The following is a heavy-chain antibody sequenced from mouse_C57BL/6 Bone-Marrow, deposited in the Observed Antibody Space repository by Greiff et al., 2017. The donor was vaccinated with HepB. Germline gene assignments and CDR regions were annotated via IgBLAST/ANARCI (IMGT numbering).Heavy chain of an antibody. D-gene: IGHD1-1*01. CDR1: GYAFTNYL. CDR3: ARASYYYGSSSFGY. CDR2: INPGSGGT. J-gene: IGHJ2*01. V-gene: IGHV1-54*01. Sequence: VQLQESGAELVRPGTSVKVSCKASGYAFTNYLIEWVKQRPGQGLEWIGVINPGSGGTNYNEKFKGKATLTADKSSSTAYMQLSSLTSEDSAVYFCARASYYYGSSSFGYWGQGTTLTVSS.